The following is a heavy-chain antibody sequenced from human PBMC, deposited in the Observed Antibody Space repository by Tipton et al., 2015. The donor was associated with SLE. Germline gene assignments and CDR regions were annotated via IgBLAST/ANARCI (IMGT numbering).Heavy chain of an antibody. CDR2: ISHSEST. CDR3: TTTQRYNWNFFDY. Sequence: TLSLTCAVSGASVSSGNWWSWVRQPPGKGLEWIGEISHSESTKYNPSLRSRVTISLDKSKNQFTLKLSSVTAADTAVYYCTTTQRYNWNFFDYWGQGTLVTVSS. D-gene: IGHD1-7*01. V-gene: IGHV4-4*02. CDR1: GASVSSGNW. J-gene: IGHJ4*02.